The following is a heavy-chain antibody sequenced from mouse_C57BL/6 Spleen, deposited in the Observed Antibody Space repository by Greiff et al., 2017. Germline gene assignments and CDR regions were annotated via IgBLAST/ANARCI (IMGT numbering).Heavy chain of an antibody. D-gene: IGHD2-5*01. CDR2: INPNNGGT. CDR1: GYTFTDYN. J-gene: IGHJ2*01. CDR3: AREGTTIVTSGALFDY. V-gene: IGHV1-22*01. Sequence: VQLQQSGPELVKPGASVKMSCKASGYTFTDYNMHWVKQSHGKSLEWIGYINPNNGGTSYNQKFKGKATLTVNKSSSTAYMELRSLTSEDSAVYYCAREGTTIVTSGALFDYWGQGTTLTVSS.